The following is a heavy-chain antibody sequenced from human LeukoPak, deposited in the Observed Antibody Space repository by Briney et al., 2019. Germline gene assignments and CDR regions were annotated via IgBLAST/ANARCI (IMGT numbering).Heavy chain of an antibody. V-gene: IGHV4-38-2*01. CDR1: GYSISSGYY. D-gene: IGHD4-23*01. CDR3: ARTNTYGGKTSDY. CDR2: IYHSGST. Sequence: SETLSLTCAVSGYSISSGYYRGWIRQPPGKGLEWIGSIYHSGSTYYNPSLKSRVTISVDTSKNQFSLKLSSVTAADTAVYYCARTNTYGGKTSDYWGQGTLVTVSS. J-gene: IGHJ4*02.